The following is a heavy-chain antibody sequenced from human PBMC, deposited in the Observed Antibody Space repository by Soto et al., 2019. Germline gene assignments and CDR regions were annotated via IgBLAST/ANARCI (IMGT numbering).Heavy chain of an antibody. Sequence: QVQLVESGGGVVRPGGSLRLSCTATGFSFRTHGMHWVRQAPGKGLEWVAVIVNDGSEQGHAVSVEGRFTISRDNDRNILYLQMNNLRAEDTARYYCARDDLYDENVLDHWGQGTLVTVYS. D-gene: IGHD3-22*01. CDR1: GFSFRTHG. V-gene: IGHV3-33*01. CDR3: ARDDLYDENVLDH. CDR2: IVNDGSEQ. J-gene: IGHJ4*02.